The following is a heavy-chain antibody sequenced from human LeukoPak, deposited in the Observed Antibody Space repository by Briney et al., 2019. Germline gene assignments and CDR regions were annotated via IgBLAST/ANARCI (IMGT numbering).Heavy chain of an antibody. CDR3: APARREGLSLP. V-gene: IGHV3-7*01. CDR2: IHQDGSER. Sequence: PGGSLRLSCAASGFTFSSYWMRWVRQAPGKGLESVANIHQDGSERYYVDSVKGRFTISRDNAKNSLYLEMNSLRAEDTAVYYCAPARREGLSLPWGQGTLVTVSS. J-gene: IGHJ4*02. CDR1: GFTFSSYW.